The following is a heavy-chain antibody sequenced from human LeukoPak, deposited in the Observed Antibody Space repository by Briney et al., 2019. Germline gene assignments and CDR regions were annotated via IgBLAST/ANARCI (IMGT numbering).Heavy chain of an antibody. J-gene: IGHJ4*02. CDR2: MSSGGRYI. D-gene: IGHD3-3*01. Sequence: GGSLRLSCAASGFTFSSYSMTWVRQAPGKWLEWVSSMSSGGRYIYYADSVRGRFTISRDNAKNSLYLLMNSLRVEDTAVYYCARDRPTGASRLFVVQWGQGTLVTVSS. CDR1: GFTFSSYS. V-gene: IGHV3-21*01. CDR3: ARDRPTGASRLFVVQ.